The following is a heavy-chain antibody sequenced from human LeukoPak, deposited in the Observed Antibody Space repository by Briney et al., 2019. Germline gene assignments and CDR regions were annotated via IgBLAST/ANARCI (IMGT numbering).Heavy chain of an antibody. Sequence: PGGSLRLSCAASGFTVSSNYMSWVRQAPGEVLEWVSVIYSGGSTYYADSVKGRFTISRDNSKNTLYLQMNSLRAEDTAVYYCARDRGGYYYDSSGYYDYWGQGTLVTVSS. D-gene: IGHD3-22*01. CDR2: IYSGGST. CDR3: ARDRGGYYYDSSGYYDY. CDR1: GFTVSSNY. J-gene: IGHJ4*02. V-gene: IGHV3-53*01.